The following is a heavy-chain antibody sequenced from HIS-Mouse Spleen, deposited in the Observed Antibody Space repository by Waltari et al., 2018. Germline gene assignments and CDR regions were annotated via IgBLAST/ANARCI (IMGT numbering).Heavy chain of an antibody. CDR3: ARDFKWDSSGYRGDDAFDI. V-gene: IGHV4-31*03. D-gene: IGHD3-22*01. CDR2: IYYSGST. Sequence: QVQLQESGPGLVKPSQTLSLTCTVSGGSISRGGYYWIWIRQHPGKALEWIGYIYYSGSTYYNPSLKSRVTISVDTSKNQFSLKLSSVTAADTAVYYCARDFKWDSSGYRGDDAFDIWGQGTMVTVSS. J-gene: IGHJ3*02. CDR1: GGSISRGGYY.